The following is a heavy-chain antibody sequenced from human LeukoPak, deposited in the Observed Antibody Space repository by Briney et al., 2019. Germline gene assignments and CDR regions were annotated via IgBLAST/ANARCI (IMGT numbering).Heavy chain of an antibody. V-gene: IGHV1-69*13. CDR3: ARGKSYGGNPFDY. Sequence: ASVKVSCKASGGTFSSYAISWVRQAPGQGLEWMGGIIPIFGTANYAQKFQGRVTITADESTSTAYMELSSLRSEDTAVYYCARGKSYGGNPFDYWGQGTLVTVSS. D-gene: IGHD4-23*01. CDR2: IIPIFGTA. J-gene: IGHJ4*02. CDR1: GGTFSSYA.